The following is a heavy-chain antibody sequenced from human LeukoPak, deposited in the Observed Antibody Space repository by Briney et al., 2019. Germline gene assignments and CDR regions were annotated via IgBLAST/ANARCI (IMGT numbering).Heavy chain of an antibody. CDR2: INPNSGGT. J-gene: IGHJ4*02. Sequence: ASVTVSCKASGYTFTGYYMHWVRQAPGQGLEWMGWINPNSGGTNYAQKFQGRVTMTRDTSISTAYMELSRLRSDDTAVYYCARRGGYDSGFDYWGQGTLVTVSS. CDR3: ARRGGYDSGFDY. CDR1: GYTFTGYY. D-gene: IGHD5-12*01. V-gene: IGHV1-2*02.